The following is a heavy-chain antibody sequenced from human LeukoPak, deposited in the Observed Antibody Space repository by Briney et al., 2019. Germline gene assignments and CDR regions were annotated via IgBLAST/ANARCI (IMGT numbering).Heavy chain of an antibody. J-gene: IGHJ4*02. CDR3: ARDRARKLYDSSGYYYGGLRD. V-gene: IGHV3-30*19. Sequence: GRSLRLSCAASGFTFSNYVMNWVRQAPGKGLEWVAVISYDGSNKYYADSVKGRFTISRDNSKNTLYLQMNSLRAEDTAVYYCARDRARKLYDSSGYYYGGLRDWGQGTLVTVSS. D-gene: IGHD3-22*01. CDR1: GFTFSNYV. CDR2: ISYDGSNK.